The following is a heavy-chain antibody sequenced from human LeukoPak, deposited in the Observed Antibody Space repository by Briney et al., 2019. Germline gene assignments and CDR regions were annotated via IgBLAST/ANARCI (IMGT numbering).Heavy chain of an antibody. CDR1: GFTFSNYG. CDR2: TDTSGNYI. J-gene: IGHJ3*02. Sequence: GGSLRLSCAASGFTFSNYGMNWVRQAPGKGLEWVSFTDTSGNYIYYGDSVKGRFTISRDNAKNLVFLQMNGLRAEDTAVYYCARGRSITLLRGVAMSDGFDIWGQGAMVTVSS. V-gene: IGHV3-21*01. D-gene: IGHD3-10*01. CDR3: ARGRSITLLRGVAMSDGFDI.